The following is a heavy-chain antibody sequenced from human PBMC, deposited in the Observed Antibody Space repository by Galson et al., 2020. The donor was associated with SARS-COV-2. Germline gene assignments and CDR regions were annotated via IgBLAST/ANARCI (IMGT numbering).Heavy chain of an antibody. J-gene: IGHJ4*02. D-gene: IGHD2-15*01. Sequence: TGGSLRLSCAASGFTFTGYGMHWVRQAPGKGLEWVAVISYDGTDKYHADSVKGRFTISRDYSKNTLYLQMNSLGPEDTAVYYCAKDKVGYCGRGSCYHQFDYWGQGTLVTVSS. V-gene: IGHV3-30*18. CDR2: ISYDGTDK. CDR3: AKDKVGYCGRGSCYHQFDY. CDR1: GFTFTGYG.